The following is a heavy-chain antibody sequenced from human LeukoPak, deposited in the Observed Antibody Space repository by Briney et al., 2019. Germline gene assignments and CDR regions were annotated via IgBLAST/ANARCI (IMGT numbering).Heavy chain of an antibody. Sequence: PGGPLRLSCAASGFNFSSYEMNWVRQAPGKGLVWVSYISDSGSALFYADSVKGRFTISRDNAKNSLYLQMHSLRAEDTAVYYCARPYNSGWGQGSLVTVSS. J-gene: IGHJ4*02. D-gene: IGHD6-19*01. V-gene: IGHV3-48*03. CDR1: GFNFSSYE. CDR3: ARPYNSG. CDR2: ISDSGSAL.